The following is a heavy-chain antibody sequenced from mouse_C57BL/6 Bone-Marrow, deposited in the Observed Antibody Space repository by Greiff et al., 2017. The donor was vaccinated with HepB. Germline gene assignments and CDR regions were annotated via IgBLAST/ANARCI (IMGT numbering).Heavy chain of an antibody. V-gene: IGHV1-26*01. D-gene: IGHD1-3*01. CDR3: ARESNAY. J-gene: IGHJ3*01. Sequence: EVKLQQSGPELVKPGASVKISCKASGYTFTDYYMNWVKQSHGKSLEWIGDINPNNGGTSYNQKFKGKATLTVDKSSSTAYMELRSLTSEDSAVYYCARESNAYWGQGTLVTVSA. CDR1: GYTFTDYY. CDR2: INPNNGGT.